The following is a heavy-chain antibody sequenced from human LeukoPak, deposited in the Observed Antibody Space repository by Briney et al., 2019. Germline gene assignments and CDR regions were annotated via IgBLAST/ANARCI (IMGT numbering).Heavy chain of an antibody. CDR2: ISWNSGSI. Sequence: GGSLRLSCAASGFTFDDYAMHWVRQAPGKGLEWVSGISWNSGSIGYAVSVKGRFTISRDNAKNSLYLQMNSLRAEDMALYYCAKDSLYSGSLGAAFDIWGQGTMVTVSS. CDR1: GFTFDDYA. V-gene: IGHV3-9*03. CDR3: AKDSLYSGSLGAAFDI. J-gene: IGHJ3*02. D-gene: IGHD1-26*01.